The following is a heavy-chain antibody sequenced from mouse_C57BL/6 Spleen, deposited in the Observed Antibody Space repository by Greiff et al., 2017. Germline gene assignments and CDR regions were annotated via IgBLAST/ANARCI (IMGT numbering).Heavy chain of an antibody. V-gene: IGHV1-85*01. D-gene: IGHD2-4*01. CDR3: ARWEDYDGYYFDY. J-gene: IGHJ2*01. Sequence: VQLVESGPELVKPGASVKLSCKASGYTFTSYDINWVKQRPGQGLEWIGWIYPRDGSTKYNEKFKGKATLTVDTSSSTAYMELHSLTSEDSAVYFCARWEDYDGYYFDYWGQGTTLTVSS. CDR2: IYPRDGST. CDR1: GYTFTSYD.